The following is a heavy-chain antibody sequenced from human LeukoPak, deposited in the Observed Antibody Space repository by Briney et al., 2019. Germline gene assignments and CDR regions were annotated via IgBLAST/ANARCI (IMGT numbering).Heavy chain of an antibody. J-gene: IGHJ4*02. CDR2: VSNSGNI. D-gene: IGHD6-6*01. CDR1: GGSISSNGYY. Sequence: SETLSLTCTVSGGSISSNGYYWTWIRQHPGRGLEWIGYVSNSGNIYYNPSLRGQVTISLDTSKNQFSLKLSSVTAADTAVYYSARGVPARRTSLPARKIYFDYWGQGILVTVSS. CDR3: ARGVPARRTSLPARKIYFDY. V-gene: IGHV4-31*01.